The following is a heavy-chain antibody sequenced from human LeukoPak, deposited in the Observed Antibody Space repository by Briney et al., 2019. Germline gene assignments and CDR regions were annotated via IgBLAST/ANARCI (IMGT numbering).Heavy chain of an antibody. D-gene: IGHD1-26*01. J-gene: IGHJ5*02. CDR1: GYSFSTHW. CDR2: INPSGGFT. V-gene: IGHV1-46*01. Sequence: ASVKVSCKASGYSFSTHWMHWVRQAPGQGLEWMGIINPSGGFTSYAQKLQGRVTVTRDMSTSTVYMELSNLRSEDTAVYYCARDQSGGWELLSGWWFDPWGQGTLVTVSS. CDR3: ARDQSGGWELLSGWWFDP.